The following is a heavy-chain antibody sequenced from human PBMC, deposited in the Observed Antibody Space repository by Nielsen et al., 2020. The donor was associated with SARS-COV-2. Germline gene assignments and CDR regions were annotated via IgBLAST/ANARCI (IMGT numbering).Heavy chain of an antibody. V-gene: IGHV3-53*01. CDR3: ARGTATAMAYYYYYGMDV. J-gene: IGHJ6*02. Sequence: GGSLRLSCAASGFTVSSNYMSWVRQAPGKGLEWVSVIYSGGSTYYADSVKGRFTISRDNSKNTLYLQMNSLRAEDTAVYYCARGTATAMAYYYYYGMDVWGQGTTVTVSS. D-gene: IGHD5-18*01. CDR2: IYSGGST. CDR1: GFTVSSNY.